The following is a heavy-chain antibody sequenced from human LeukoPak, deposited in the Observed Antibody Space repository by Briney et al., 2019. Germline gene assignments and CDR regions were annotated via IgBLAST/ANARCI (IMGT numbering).Heavy chain of an antibody. CDR1: GGSISSYY. D-gene: IGHD6-13*01. J-gene: IGHJ4*02. V-gene: IGHV4-39*07. CDR3: ARDSIAAAIGVDY. Sequence: PSETLSLTCTVSGGSISSYYWGWIRQPPGKGLEWIGSIYYSGSTYYNPSLKSRVTISVDTSKNQFSLKLSSVTAADTAVYYCARDSIAAAIGVDYWGQGTLVTVSS. CDR2: IYYSGST.